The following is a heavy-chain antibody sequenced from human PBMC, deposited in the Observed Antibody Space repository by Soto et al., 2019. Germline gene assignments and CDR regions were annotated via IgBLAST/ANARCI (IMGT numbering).Heavy chain of an antibody. CDR2: ISGSGGST. V-gene: IGHV3-23*01. CDR1: GFTFSSYA. J-gene: IGHJ4*02. Sequence: EVQLLESGGGLVQPGGSLRLSCAASGFTFSSYAMSWVRQAPGKGLEWVSAISGSGGSTYYADSVKGRFTISRDNSKNTLYLQMNSLGAQDTAVYYCAKEPLLGEQQLVRYFDYWGQGTLVTVSS. D-gene: IGHD6-13*01. CDR3: AKEPLLGEQQLVRYFDY.